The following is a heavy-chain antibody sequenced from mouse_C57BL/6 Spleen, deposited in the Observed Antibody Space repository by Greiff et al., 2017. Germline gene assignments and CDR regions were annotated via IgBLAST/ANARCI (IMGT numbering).Heavy chain of an antibody. V-gene: IGHV5-17*01. CDR1: GFTFSDYG. D-gene: IGHD2-4*01. CDR2: ISSGRSTI. CDR3: ARGGDYDYYAMDY. J-gene: IGHJ4*01. Sequence: EVMLVESGGGLVKPGGSLKLSCAASGFTFSDYGMHWVRQAPEKGLAWVAYISSGRSTIYYADTETGRFTIARDNAKDTRFRQMTSLMSEDTAMYYCARGGDYDYYAMDYWGQGTSVTVSS.